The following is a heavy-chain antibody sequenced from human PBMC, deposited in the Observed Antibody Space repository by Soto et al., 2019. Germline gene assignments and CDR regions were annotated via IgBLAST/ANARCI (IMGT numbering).Heavy chain of an antibody. J-gene: IGHJ3*02. CDR3: ARPLRKQWLAPQI. V-gene: IGHV1-46*03. Sequence: ASVKVSCKAVGYVFTSYYMHWVRQAPGQGLEWMGIVNPSGGSTSYAQKFQGRVTMTRDTSTSTVYMELSSLRSEDTAVYYCARPLRKQWLAPQIWGQGKMVTVSS. CDR1: GYVFTSYY. D-gene: IGHD6-19*01. CDR2: VNPSGGST.